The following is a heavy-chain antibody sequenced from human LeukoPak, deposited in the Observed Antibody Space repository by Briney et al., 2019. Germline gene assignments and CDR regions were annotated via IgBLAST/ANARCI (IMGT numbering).Heavy chain of an antibody. CDR3: ADGYNYDY. V-gene: IGHV4-59*12. Sequence: SETLSLTCTVSGGSISSYYWSWIRQPPRKALEWIGYIYYSESTNYNPSLKSRVTISVDTSKNQFSLKLSSVTAADTAVYYCADGYNYDYWGQGTLVTVSS. D-gene: IGHD5-24*01. CDR2: IYYSEST. CDR1: GGSISSYY. J-gene: IGHJ4*02.